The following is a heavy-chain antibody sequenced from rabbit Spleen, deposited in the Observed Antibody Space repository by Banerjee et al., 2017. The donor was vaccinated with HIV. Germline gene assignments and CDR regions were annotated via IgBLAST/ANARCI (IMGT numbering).Heavy chain of an antibody. CDR2: IDAGSIGST. CDR3: ARGAWSTDCMNL. D-gene: IGHD7-1*01. Sequence: GESGGDLVKPEGSLTLTCTASGFTLSSYWICWVRQAPGKGLEWIACIDAGSIGSTYYASWAKGRFTISRTSSTTVTLQMTSLTAADTATYFCARGAWSTDCMNLWGQGTLVTVS. V-gene: IGHV1S45*01. CDR1: GFTLSSYW. J-gene: IGHJ4*01.